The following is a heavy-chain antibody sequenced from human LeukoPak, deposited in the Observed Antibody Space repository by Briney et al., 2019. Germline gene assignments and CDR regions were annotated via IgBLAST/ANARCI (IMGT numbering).Heavy chain of an antibody. CDR2: IKQDGSEK. J-gene: IGHJ6*03. V-gene: IGHV3-7*01. CDR1: GFTFSNYW. D-gene: IGHD2-2*01. CDR3: ARDGGYCSSTHCYYYYMDV. Sequence: GGSLRLSCAASGFTFSNYWMSWVRQAPGKGLEWVANIKQDGSEKYYVDSVKGRFTISRDNAKNSLYLQMNSLRAEDTAVYYCARDGGYCSSTHCYYYYMDVWGKGTTVTVSS.